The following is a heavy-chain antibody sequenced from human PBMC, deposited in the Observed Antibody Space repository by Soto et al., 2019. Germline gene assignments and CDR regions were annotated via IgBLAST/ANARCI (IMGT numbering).Heavy chain of an antibody. J-gene: IGHJ4*02. CDR1: GFTFSSYS. D-gene: IGHD5-18*01. V-gene: IGHV3-21*01. Sequence: EVQLVESGGGLVKPGGSLRLSCAASGFTFSSYSMNWVRQAPGKGLEWVSSISSSSSYIYYADSVKGRFTISRDNAKNSRYLQMNSVRAEDTAVYYCASRSGYSYGRVDYWGQGTLVTVSS. CDR2: ISSSSSYI. CDR3: ASRSGYSYGRVDY.